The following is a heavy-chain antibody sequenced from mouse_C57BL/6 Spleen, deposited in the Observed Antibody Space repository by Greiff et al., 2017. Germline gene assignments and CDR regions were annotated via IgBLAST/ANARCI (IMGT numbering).Heavy chain of an antibody. CDR2: ISSGGSYT. Sequence: EVQLVESGGDLVKPGGSLKLSCAASGFTFSSYGMSWVRQTPDKRLEWVATISSGGSYTYYPDSVKGRFTISRDNAKNTLYLQMSSLKSEDTAMYYCASQTSSYYGISYWGQGTLVTVSA. J-gene: IGHJ3*01. CDR3: ASQTSSYYGISY. V-gene: IGHV5-6*01. D-gene: IGHD2-10*01. CDR1: GFTFSSYG.